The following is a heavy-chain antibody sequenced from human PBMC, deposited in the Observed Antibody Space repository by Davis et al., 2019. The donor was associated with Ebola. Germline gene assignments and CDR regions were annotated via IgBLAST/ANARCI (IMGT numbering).Heavy chain of an antibody. Sequence: AASVKVSCKASGYTFTSYDVNWVRQAPGQGLEWMGWMNPNSGNTGYAQTFQGRVTMTRDTSISTAYMELNSLRAEDTAVYYCARWARNFLAAGSPHSDYWGQGTLVTVSS. CDR3: ARWARNFLAAGSPHSDY. CDR1: GYTFTSYD. CDR2: MNPNSGNT. J-gene: IGHJ4*02. D-gene: IGHD6-13*01. V-gene: IGHV1-8*01.